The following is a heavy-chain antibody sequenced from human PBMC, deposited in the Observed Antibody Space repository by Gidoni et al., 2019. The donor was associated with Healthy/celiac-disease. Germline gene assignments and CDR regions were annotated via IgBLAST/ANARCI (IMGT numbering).Heavy chain of an antibody. CDR3: ARKPLYYYDSSGYYPHDWYFDL. D-gene: IGHD3-22*01. J-gene: IGHJ2*01. V-gene: IGHV1-69*01. CDR2: IIPIFGTA. Sequence: QVQLVQSGAEVKKPGSSVKVSCKASGGTFSSYAISWVRQAPGQGLEWMGGIIPIFGTANYAQKFQGRVTITADESTSTAYMELSSLRSEDTAVYYCARKPLYYYDSSGYYPHDWYFDLWGRGTLVTVSS. CDR1: GGTFSSYA.